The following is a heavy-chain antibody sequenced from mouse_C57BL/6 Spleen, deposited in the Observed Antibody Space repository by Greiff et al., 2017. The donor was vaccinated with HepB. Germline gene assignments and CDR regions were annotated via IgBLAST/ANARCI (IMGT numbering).Heavy chain of an antibody. CDR3: AGDYDGPHAMDY. J-gene: IGHJ4*01. CDR1: GYTFTSYG. Sequence: QVQLKESGAELARPGASVKLSCKASGYTFTSYGISWVKQRTGQGLEWIGEIYPRSGNTYYNEKFKGKATLTADKSSSTAYMELRSLTSEDSAVYFCAGDYDGPHAMDYWGQGTSVTVSS. CDR2: IYPRSGNT. V-gene: IGHV1-81*01. D-gene: IGHD2-4*01.